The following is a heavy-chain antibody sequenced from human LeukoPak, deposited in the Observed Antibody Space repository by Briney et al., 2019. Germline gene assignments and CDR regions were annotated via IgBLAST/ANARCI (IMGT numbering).Heavy chain of an antibody. V-gene: IGHV4-38-2*02. CDR1: GGSISSYS. J-gene: IGHJ4*02. Sequence: SETLFLTCTVSGGSISSYSWGWIRQPPGKGLEWIATISHTGTTYYNPSLKTRVTMTLDTSRNQFSLRLSSVTAADTAVYYCARDLSVYYYYYFDFWGQGTLVTVSS. D-gene: IGHD3-22*01. CDR3: ARDLSVYYYYYFDF. CDR2: ISHTGTT.